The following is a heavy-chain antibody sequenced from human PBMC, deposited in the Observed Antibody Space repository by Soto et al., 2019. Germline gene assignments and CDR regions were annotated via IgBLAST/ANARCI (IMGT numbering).Heavy chain of an antibody. CDR3: ARNPGYDSGGFSIDY. J-gene: IGHJ4*02. Sequence: PSETLSLTCTVSGGSISSYYWSWIRQPPGKGLEWIGYIYYSGSTNYNPSLKSRVTISVDTFKNQFSLKLSSVTAADTAVYYFARNPGYDSGGFSIDYWGQGTLVTVSS. D-gene: IGHD6-19*01. V-gene: IGHV4-59*01. CDR1: GGSISSYY. CDR2: IYYSGST.